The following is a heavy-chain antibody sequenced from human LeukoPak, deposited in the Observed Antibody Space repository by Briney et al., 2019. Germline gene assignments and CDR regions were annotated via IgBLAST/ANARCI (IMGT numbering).Heavy chain of an antibody. CDR2: IIPIFGTA. D-gene: IGHD3-10*01. CDR1: GGTFSSYA. J-gene: IGHJ5*02. V-gene: IGHV1-69*05. Sequence: ASVKVSCKASGGTFSSYAISWVRQAPGQGLEWMGGIIPIFGTANYAQKFQGRVTMTRNTSISTAYMELSSLRSEDTAVYYCARGSGSYYNRNWFDPWGQGTLVTVSS. CDR3: ARGSGSYYNRNWFDP.